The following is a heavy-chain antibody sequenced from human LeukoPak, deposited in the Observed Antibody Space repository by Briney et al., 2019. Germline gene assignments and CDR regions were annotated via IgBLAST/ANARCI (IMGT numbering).Heavy chain of an antibody. J-gene: IGHJ4*02. D-gene: IGHD3-9*01. CDR2: INPNSGGT. CDR1: GYTFTGYY. Sequence: GASVKVSCKASGYTFTGYYMHWVRQAPGQGLEWMGWINPNSGGTNYAQKFQGWVTMTRDTSISTAYMELSRLRSDDTAVYYCARGPPVRYFDWLLAYYFDYWGQGTLVTVSS. CDR3: ARGPPVRYFDWLLAYYFDY. V-gene: IGHV1-2*04.